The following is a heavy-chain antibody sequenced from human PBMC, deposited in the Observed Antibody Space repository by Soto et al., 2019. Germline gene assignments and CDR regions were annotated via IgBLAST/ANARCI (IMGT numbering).Heavy chain of an antibody. D-gene: IGHD3-10*01. CDR3: ARYYGSGSYYPFGY. J-gene: IGHJ4*02. CDR1: GFTVSSNY. Sequence: GSLRLSCAASGFTVSSNYMSWVRQAPGKGLEWVSVIYSGGSTYYADSVKGRFTISRHNSKNTLYLQMNSLRAEDTAVFYCARYYGSGSYYPFGYWGQGTLVTVSS. CDR2: IYSGGST. V-gene: IGHV3-53*04.